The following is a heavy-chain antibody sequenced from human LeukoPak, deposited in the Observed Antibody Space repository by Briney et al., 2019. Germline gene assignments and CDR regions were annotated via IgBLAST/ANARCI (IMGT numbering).Heavy chain of an antibody. CDR3: ENDSSCGRYYHCCMDV. J-gene: IGHJ6*02. V-gene: IGHV3-9*01. D-gene: IGHD2-15*01. CDR2: NSWNSGSI. Sequence: SLRLSCAASGFTFDDYAMDWVRQAPGEGLGWDSGNSWNSGSIGYADSLKGRFTISRDNANNSLYLQMNRLRAEQTGMYYCENDSSCGRYYHCCMDVGGQGTTVTLPS. CDR1: GFTFDDYA.